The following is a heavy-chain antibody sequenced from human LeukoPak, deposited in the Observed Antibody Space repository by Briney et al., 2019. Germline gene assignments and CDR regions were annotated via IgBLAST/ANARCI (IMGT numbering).Heavy chain of an antibody. CDR3: ASAITIFGVVPNWFDP. CDR2: INHSGST. CDR1: GGSFSGYY. V-gene: IGHV4-34*01. Sequence: SETLSLTCAVYGGSFSGYYWSWIRQPPGKGLEWIGEINHSGSTNYNPSLKSRVTISVDTSKNQFSLKLSSVTAADTAVYYCASAITIFGVVPNWFDPWGQGTLVTVSS. J-gene: IGHJ5*02. D-gene: IGHD3-3*01.